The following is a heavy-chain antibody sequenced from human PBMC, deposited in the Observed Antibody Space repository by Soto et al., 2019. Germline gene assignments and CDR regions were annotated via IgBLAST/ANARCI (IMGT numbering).Heavy chain of an antibody. D-gene: IGHD3-22*01. Sequence: QLQLQESGPGLVKPSETLSLTCTVSGGSISSSSYYWGWIRQPPGKGLEWIGSIYYSGSTYYNPSLKSRVTISVDTSKNQFSLKLSSVTAADTAVYYCAASVITIVNFDYWGQGTLVTVSS. CDR1: GGSISSSSYY. V-gene: IGHV4-39*01. J-gene: IGHJ4*02. CDR2: IYYSGST. CDR3: AASVITIVNFDY.